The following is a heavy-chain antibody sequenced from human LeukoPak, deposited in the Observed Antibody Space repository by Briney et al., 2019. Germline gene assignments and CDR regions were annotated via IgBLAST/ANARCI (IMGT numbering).Heavy chain of an antibody. CDR1: GGSISSGTYY. Sequence: PSETLSLTCTVSGGSISSGTYYWGWIRQPPGKGLEWIGSIYYSGSTYYNPSLKSRVTISVDTSKNQFSLKLSSVTAADTAVYYCARPPQYPLLGDAFDIWGQGTMVTVSS. CDR3: ARPPQYPLLGDAFDI. J-gene: IGHJ3*02. D-gene: IGHD2-2*01. V-gene: IGHV4-39*01. CDR2: IYYSGST.